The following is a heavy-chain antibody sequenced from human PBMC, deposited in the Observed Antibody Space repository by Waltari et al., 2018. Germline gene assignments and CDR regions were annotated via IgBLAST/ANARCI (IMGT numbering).Heavy chain of an antibody. J-gene: IGHJ4*02. Sequence: QLQLQESGPGLVKPSETLSLTCTVSGGSISSSSYYWGWIRQPPGKGLEWIVSIYYSGSTYYNPSLKSRVTISVDTSKNQFSLKLSSVTAADTAVYYCARGSAYGGSDYWGQGTLVTVSS. CDR3: ARGSAYGGSDY. V-gene: IGHV4-39*07. CDR2: IYYSGST. D-gene: IGHD4-17*01. CDR1: GGSISSSSYY.